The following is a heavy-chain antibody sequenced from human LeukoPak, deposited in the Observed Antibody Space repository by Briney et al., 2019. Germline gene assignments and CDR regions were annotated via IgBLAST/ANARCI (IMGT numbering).Heavy chain of an antibody. D-gene: IGHD5-24*01. CDR1: GFIVSSNY. V-gene: IGHV3-53*01. Sequence: GGSLRLSCAVSGFIVSSNYMSWVRQAPGKGLEWVSVIYSGGTTYYADSVKGRFTISRDNSKNTLYLQMSTLRAEDTAMYHCTRLRDGYDSDYWGQGTLVTVSS. CDR3: TRLRDGYDSDY. CDR2: IYSGGTT. J-gene: IGHJ4*02.